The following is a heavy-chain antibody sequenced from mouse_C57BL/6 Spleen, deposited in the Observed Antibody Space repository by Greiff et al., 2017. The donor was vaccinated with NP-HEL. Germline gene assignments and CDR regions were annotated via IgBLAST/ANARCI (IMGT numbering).Heavy chain of an antibody. Sequence: QVQLQQSGPELVKPGASVKISCKASGYAFSSSWMNWVKQRPGKGLEWIGRIYPGDGDTNYNGKFKGKATLTADKSSSTAYMQLSSLTSEDSAVYFCARKEGTVVATGDAMDYWGQGTSVTVSS. CDR1: GYAFSSSW. V-gene: IGHV1-82*01. D-gene: IGHD1-1*01. CDR2: IYPGDGDT. CDR3: ARKEGTVVATGDAMDY. J-gene: IGHJ4*01.